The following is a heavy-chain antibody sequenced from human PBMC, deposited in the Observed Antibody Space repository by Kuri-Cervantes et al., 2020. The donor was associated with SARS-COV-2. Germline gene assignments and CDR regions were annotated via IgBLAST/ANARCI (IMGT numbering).Heavy chain of an antibody. Sequence: ASVKVSCKASGYTFTGYYMHWVRQAPGQGLEWMGWINPNSGGTNYAQKFQGRVTITRDTSASTAYMELSSLRSEDTAVYYCARAGGGAAPPRDYYYYGMDVWGQGTTVTVSS. V-gene: IGHV1-2*02. CDR1: GYTFTGYY. CDR2: INPNSGGT. J-gene: IGHJ6*02. D-gene: IGHD6-6*01. CDR3: ARAGGGAAPPRDYYYYGMDV.